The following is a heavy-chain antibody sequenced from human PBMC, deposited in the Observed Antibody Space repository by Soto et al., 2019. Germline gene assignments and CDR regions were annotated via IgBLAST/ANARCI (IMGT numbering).Heavy chain of an antibody. CDR1: GFTFDDYA. CDR3: AKDSAVAGRWVGGMDV. CDR2: ISWNSGSI. D-gene: IGHD6-19*01. J-gene: IGHJ6*02. V-gene: IGHV3-9*01. Sequence: EVQLVESGGGLVQPGRSLRLSCAASGFTFDDYAMHWVRQAPGKGLEWVSGISWNSGSISYADSVKGRFTISRDNAKNSLYLQMNSLRAEDTALYYCAKDSAVAGRWVGGMDVWGQGTTVTVSS.